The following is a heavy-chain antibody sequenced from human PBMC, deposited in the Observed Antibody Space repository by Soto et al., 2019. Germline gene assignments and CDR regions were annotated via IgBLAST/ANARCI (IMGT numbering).Heavy chain of an antibody. J-gene: IGHJ6*02. V-gene: IGHV3-30*18. CDR3: AKDLRNFYYYGMDV. Sequence: GGSLRLSCVGSGFTFSAYGMHWVRQAPGKGLEWVAVISHDGSNEYYADSVKGRCTISRDNSKNTVNLQMNSLRADDTAVYYCAKDLRNFYYYGMDVWGRGTTVTVS. CDR2: ISHDGSNE. D-gene: IGHD4-17*01. CDR1: GFTFSAYG.